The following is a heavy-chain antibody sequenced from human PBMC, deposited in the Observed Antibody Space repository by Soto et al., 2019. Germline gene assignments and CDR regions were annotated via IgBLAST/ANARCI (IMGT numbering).Heavy chain of an antibody. Sequence: GRSLRLSYAASGFTCGFYGVSRLRKTPGKGLEWVAAISDSGGTTYSADSVKGRFTICRDNSKNTLYLQMNSLSGEDTVVYYCAKGSRSSRRYYFDFWGQGTPVTVSS. V-gene: IGHV3-23*01. D-gene: IGHD2-2*01. CDR3: AKGSRSSRRYYFDF. CDR1: GFTCGFYG. CDR2: ISDSGGTT. J-gene: IGHJ4*02.